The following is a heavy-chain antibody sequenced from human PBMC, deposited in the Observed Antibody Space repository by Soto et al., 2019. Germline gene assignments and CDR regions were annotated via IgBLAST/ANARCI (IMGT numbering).Heavy chain of an antibody. CDR3: ARLNQSCGYCVDV. CDR1: GDSISSYY. CDR2: IYNSGT. D-gene: IGHD2-21*01. Sequence: PSETLSLTCSVSGDSISSYYWNWIRQPPGKGLEWIGYIYNSGTDYNPSLKSRVTISVDTSKNQFSLNLSSVTAADTAVYYCARLNQSCGYCVDVWGQGTTVTVSS. V-gene: IGHV4-59*01. J-gene: IGHJ6*02.